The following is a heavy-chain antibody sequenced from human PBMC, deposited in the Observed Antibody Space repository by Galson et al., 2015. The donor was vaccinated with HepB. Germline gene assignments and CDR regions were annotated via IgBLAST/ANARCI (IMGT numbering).Heavy chain of an antibody. CDR1: GFTFSSSG. CDR2: ISYDEGNK. Sequence: SLRLSCAASGFTFSSSGMHWVRQAPSKGLEWVAVISYDEGNKYYADSVKGRFTISRDNSKNTLFLRMNSLRPEDTAVYYCAKNASFYYYGMDVWGQGTTVTVSS. J-gene: IGHJ6*02. V-gene: IGHV3-30*18. D-gene: IGHD1-7*01. CDR3: AKNASFYYYGMDV.